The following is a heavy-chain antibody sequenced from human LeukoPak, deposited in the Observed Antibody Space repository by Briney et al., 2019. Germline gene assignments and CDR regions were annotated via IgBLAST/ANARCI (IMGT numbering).Heavy chain of an antibody. D-gene: IGHD6-13*01. CDR1: GGSIGSSSYY. CDR2: IYYSGST. V-gene: IGHV4-39*01. Sequence: SETLSLTCTVSGGSIGSSSYYWGWIRQPPGKGLEWIGSIYYSGSTYYNPSLKSRVTISVDTSKNQFSLKLSSVTAADTAVYYCARHAPSSSWYPYYYYGMDVWGQGTTVTVSS. J-gene: IGHJ6*02. CDR3: ARHAPSSSWYPYYYYGMDV.